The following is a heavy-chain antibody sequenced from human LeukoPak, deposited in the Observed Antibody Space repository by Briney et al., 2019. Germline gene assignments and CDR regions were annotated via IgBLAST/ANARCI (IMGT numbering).Heavy chain of an antibody. J-gene: IGHJ6*02. CDR1: GFTVSSSS. V-gene: IGHV3-66*01. Sequence: GGSLRLSCAASGFTVSSSSMNWVRLGPGKGLEWVSVISSDGNTYYADSVKGRFTISRDNSRNTLSLQMHGLRADDTAVYYCARGQEQFSSPWQWGPRRKNFYYCGMDVWGQGTTVTVSS. CDR3: ARGQEQFSSPWQWGPRRKNFYYCGMDV. CDR2: ISSDGNT. D-gene: IGHD6-19*01.